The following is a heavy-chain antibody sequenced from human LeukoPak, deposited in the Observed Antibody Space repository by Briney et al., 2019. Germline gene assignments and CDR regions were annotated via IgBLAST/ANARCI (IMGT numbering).Heavy chain of an antibody. CDR2: ISGSGGST. V-gene: IGHV3-23*01. D-gene: IGHD3-10*01. J-gene: IGHJ4*02. CDR1: GFTFDDYG. CDR3: AKELYGSEDY. Sequence: GGSLRLSCATSGFTFDDYGMSWVRQAPGKGLEWVSAISGSGGSTYYADSVKGRFTISRDNSKNTLYLQMNSLRAEDTAVYYCAKELYGSEDYWGQGTLVTVSS.